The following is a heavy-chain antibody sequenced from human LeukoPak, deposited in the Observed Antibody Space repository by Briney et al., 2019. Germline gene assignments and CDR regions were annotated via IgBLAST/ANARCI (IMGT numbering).Heavy chain of an antibody. D-gene: IGHD3-22*01. J-gene: IGHJ5*02. CDR2: INPDGSTT. V-gene: IGHV3-74*01. Sequence: GGSLRLSCAASGFTFSRYWIHWVRQAPGMGLEWVSRINPDGSTTTYADSVKGRFTISRDNAKNTVYLQMNSLRAEDTAVYYCARVLSGSWDWFDPWGQGTLVTVSS. CDR3: ARVLSGSWDWFDP. CDR1: GFTFSRYW.